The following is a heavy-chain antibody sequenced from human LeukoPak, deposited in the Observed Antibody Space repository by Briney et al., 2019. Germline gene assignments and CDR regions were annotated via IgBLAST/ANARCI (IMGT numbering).Heavy chain of an antibody. CDR2: ISTSGST. V-gene: IGHV4-4*07. Sequence: KPSETLSLTCTVSGGSISSYYWSWIRQPAGKGLEWIGRISTSGSTNYNPSLRSRVTMSVDTSKNQFSLKLSSVTAADTAVYFCARDCRFGEYPYYYYGMDVWGQRTTVTVSS. CDR3: ARDCRFGEYPYYYYGMDV. CDR1: GGSISSYY. D-gene: IGHD3-10*01. J-gene: IGHJ6*02.